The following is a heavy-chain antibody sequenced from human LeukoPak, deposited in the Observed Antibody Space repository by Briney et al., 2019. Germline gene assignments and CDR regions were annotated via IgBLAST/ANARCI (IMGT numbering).Heavy chain of an antibody. V-gene: IGHV1-2*02. J-gene: IGHJ5*02. CDR1: GYTFTGYY. CDR3: ARDRNPIVVVVAAMGFDP. Sequence: VASVKVSCKASGYTFTGYYMHWVRQAPGQGLEWMGWINPNSGGTNYAQKFQGRVTMTRDTSISTAYMELSRLRSDDTAAYYCARDRNPIVVVVAAMGFDPWGQGTLVTVSS. D-gene: IGHD2-15*01. CDR2: INPNSGGT.